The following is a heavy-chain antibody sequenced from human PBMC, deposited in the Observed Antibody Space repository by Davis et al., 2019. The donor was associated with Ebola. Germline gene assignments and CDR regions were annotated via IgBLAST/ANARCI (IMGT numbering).Heavy chain of an antibody. Sequence: GESLKISCAASGFTFSSYGMHWVRQAPGKGLEWVAVISYDGSNKYYADSVKGRFTISRDNSKNTLYLQMNSLRAEDTAVYYCAKDPRGSGSYLYFDYWGQGTLVTVSS. V-gene: IGHV3-30*18. D-gene: IGHD1-26*01. CDR3: AKDPRGSGSYLYFDY. CDR1: GFTFSSYG. J-gene: IGHJ4*02. CDR2: ISYDGSNK.